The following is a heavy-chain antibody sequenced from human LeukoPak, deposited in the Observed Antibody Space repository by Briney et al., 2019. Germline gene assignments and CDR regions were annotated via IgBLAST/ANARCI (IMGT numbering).Heavy chain of an antibody. D-gene: IGHD5-18*01. CDR1: GGSISSGDYY. CDR3: ARAQDTAMALGY. Sequence: SETLSLTCTVSGGSISSGDYYWSCIRQPPGKGLECIWYIYYSGSTYYTPSLKSRVTISVDTSKNQSSLKLSSVTAADTAVYYCARAQDTAMALGYWGQGTLVTVSS. V-gene: IGHV4-30-4*01. CDR2: IYYSGST. J-gene: IGHJ4*02.